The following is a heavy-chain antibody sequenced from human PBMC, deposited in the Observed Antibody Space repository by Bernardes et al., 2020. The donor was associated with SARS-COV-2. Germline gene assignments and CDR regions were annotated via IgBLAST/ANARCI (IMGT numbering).Heavy chain of an antibody. V-gene: IGHV4-59*01. CDR2: IYHTGST. CDR1: GGSIINYY. Sequence: SETLSLTCTVSGGSIINYYWNWIWQPPRKGLEWIGYIYHTGSTSYNPSLKSRVTISVDTSKNQFSLRLRSVTAADTAVYYCAREKEYDILTGYYDDAFDIWGQGTVVIVSS. CDR3: AREKEYDILTGYYDDAFDI. D-gene: IGHD3-9*01. J-gene: IGHJ3*02.